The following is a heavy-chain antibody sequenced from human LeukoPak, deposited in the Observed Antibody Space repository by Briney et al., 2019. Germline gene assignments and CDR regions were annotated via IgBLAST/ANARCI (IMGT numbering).Heavy chain of an antibody. D-gene: IGHD1-26*01. J-gene: IGHJ4*02. V-gene: IGHV3-23*01. Sequence: GGSLRLSCAASGFTFSSYWVSWVRQAPGKGLEWISAISGSGGSTYYADSVKGRFTISRDNSKNTLYLQMNSLRAEDTAVYYCARDRVGATDYFDYWGQGTLVTVSS. CDR2: ISGSGGST. CDR1: GFTFSSYW. CDR3: ARDRVGATDYFDY.